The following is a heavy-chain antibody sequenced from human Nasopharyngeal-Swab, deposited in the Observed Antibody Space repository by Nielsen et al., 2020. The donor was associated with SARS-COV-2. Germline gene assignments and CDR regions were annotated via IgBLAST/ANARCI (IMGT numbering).Heavy chain of an antibody. CDR3: ARTPANGYCSTTGCSEDYYMDV. CDR2: ITPSNGNR. Sequence: ASVKVSCKASGYTFTSCAISWVRQAPGQGLEWMGWITPSNGNRNYAQKFQGRVTMTTDTSTSTAYMELRSLKSDDTAVYYCARTPANGYCSTTGCSEDYYMDVWGKGTTVTVSS. CDR1: GYTFTSCA. V-gene: IGHV1-18*04. D-gene: IGHD2-2*03. J-gene: IGHJ6*03.